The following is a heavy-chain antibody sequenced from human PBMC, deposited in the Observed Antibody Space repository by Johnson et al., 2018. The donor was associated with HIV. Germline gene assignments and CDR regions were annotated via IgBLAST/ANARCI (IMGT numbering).Heavy chain of an antibody. Sequence: MLLVESGGGLVQPGGSLRLSCAAFGFTVSSNYMSWVRQTPGKGLEWVSVIYSGGSSYYADSVKGRFTISRDNSKNTLYLQMNSLRVEDTAVYYCAKGADYADYEGAFDIWGQGTMVTVSS. D-gene: IGHD4-17*01. CDR3: AKGADYADYEGAFDI. V-gene: IGHV3-66*01. J-gene: IGHJ3*02. CDR2: IYSGGSS. CDR1: GFTVSSNY.